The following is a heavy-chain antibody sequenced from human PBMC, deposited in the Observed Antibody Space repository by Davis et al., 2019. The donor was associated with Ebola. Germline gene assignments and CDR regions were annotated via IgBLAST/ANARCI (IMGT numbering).Heavy chain of an antibody. J-gene: IGHJ5*02. Sequence: PGGSLRLSCAASGFTFSESWMAWVRQAPGKGLEWVSLIYTGGTTYYADSVRGRFTISRDDSKNTVYLQMNSLRPEDTAVYFCARRAYNGNWFDHWGQGTLVTVS. CDR2: IYTGGTT. CDR1: GFTFSESW. CDR3: ARRAYNGNWFDH. D-gene: IGHD1-1*01. V-gene: IGHV3-53*01.